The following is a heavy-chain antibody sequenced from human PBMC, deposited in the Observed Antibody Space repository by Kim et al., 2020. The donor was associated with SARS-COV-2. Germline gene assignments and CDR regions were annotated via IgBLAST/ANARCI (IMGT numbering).Heavy chain of an antibody. J-gene: IGHJ4*02. D-gene: IGHD3-10*01. CDR3: ARGQLWFGERKYYFDY. CDR2: INHSGST. V-gene: IGHV4-34*01. CDR1: GGSFSGYY. Sequence: SETLSLTCAVYGGSFSGYYWSWIRQPPGKGLEWIGEINHSGSTNYNPSLKSRVTISVDTSKNQFSLKLSSVTAADTAVYYCARGQLWFGERKYYFDYWGQGTLVTVSS.